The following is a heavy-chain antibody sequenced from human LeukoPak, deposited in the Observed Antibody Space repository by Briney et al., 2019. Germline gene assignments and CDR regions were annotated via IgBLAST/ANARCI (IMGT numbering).Heavy chain of an antibody. D-gene: IGHD2-2*01. CDR3: ARSRYCSSTSCPSGEY. CDR1: GFTFSTYS. CDR2: ISSNSGYI. V-gene: IGHV3-21*01. Sequence: GGSLRLSCAASGFTFSTYSMNWVRQAPGEGLEWVSYISSNSGYIYYADSLKGRFTISRDNAKNSLYLQMNSLRAEDTAVYYCARSRYCSSTSCPSGEYWGQGTLVTVSS. J-gene: IGHJ4*02.